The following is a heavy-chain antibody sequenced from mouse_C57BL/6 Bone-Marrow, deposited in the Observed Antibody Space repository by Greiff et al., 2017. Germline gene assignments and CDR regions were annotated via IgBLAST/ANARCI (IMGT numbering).Heavy chain of an antibody. V-gene: IGHV1-15*01. CDR3: TRWVLLRWVFAY. J-gene: IGHJ3*01. CDR2: IDPETGGT. CDR1: GYTFTDYE. Sequence: VQLQQSGAELVRPGASVTLSCKASGYTFTDYEMHWVKQTPVHGLEWIGAIDPETGGTAYNQKFKGKAILTADKSSSTAYMELRSLTSEDSAVYYCTRWVLLRWVFAYWGQGTLVTVSA. D-gene: IGHD1-1*01.